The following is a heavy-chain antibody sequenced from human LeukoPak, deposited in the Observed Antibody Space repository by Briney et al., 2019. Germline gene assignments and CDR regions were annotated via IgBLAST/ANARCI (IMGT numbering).Heavy chain of an antibody. CDR1: GGSISSSSYY. Sequence: MTSETLSLTCTVSGGSISSSSYYWGWIRQPPGKGLEWIGSIYYSGSTYYNPSLKSRVTISVDTSKNQFSLKLSSVTAADTAVYYCARVTTVTDYYFDYWGQGTLVTVSS. V-gene: IGHV4-39*07. J-gene: IGHJ4*02. CDR3: ARVTTVTDYYFDY. CDR2: IYYSGST. D-gene: IGHD4-17*01.